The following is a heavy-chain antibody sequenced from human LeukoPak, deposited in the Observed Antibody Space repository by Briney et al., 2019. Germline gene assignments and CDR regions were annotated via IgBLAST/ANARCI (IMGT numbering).Heavy chain of an antibody. V-gene: IGHV3-23*01. CDR1: GFTFSNYA. Sequence: GGSLRLSCAASGFTFSNYAMSWVRQAAGKGLEWVSAICGSGGSTYYADSVKGRFTISRDNSKNTLYLQMNSLRAEDTAVYYCAKDTAVRGVITDYYFDYWGQGTLVTVSS. D-gene: IGHD3-10*01. CDR3: AKDTAVRGVITDYYFDY. CDR2: ICGSGGST. J-gene: IGHJ4*02.